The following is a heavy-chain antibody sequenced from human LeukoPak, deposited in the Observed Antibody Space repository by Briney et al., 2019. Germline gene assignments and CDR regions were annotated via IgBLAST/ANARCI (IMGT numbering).Heavy chain of an antibody. CDR3: ARDHAWTFDF. J-gene: IGHJ4*02. Sequence: GGSLRLSCAASGFTFGYYSMNWVRKAPGKGMEWFAYVGGTDNKIYYADSVRGRFTISRDNAKNSLLLQMNSLRDEDTAVYYCARDHAWTFDFWGQGILVTVSS. CDR1: GFTFGYYS. V-gene: IGHV3-48*02. D-gene: IGHD3/OR15-3a*01. CDR2: VGGTDNKI.